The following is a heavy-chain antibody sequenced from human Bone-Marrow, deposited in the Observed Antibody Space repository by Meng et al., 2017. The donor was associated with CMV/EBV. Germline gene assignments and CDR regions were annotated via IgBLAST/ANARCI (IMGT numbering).Heavy chain of an antibody. CDR2: IIPILGIA. J-gene: IGHJ6*02. CDR3: ARPADVVVPAARRSYYYYYGMDV. D-gene: IGHD2-2*01. V-gene: IGHV1-69*10. Sequence: SVKVSCKASGGTFSSYAISWVRQAPGQGLEWMGGIIPILGIANYAQKFQGRVTITADKSTSTAYMELSSLRSEDTAVYYCARPADVVVPAARRSYYYYYGMDVWGQGTTVTGYS. CDR1: GGTFSSYA.